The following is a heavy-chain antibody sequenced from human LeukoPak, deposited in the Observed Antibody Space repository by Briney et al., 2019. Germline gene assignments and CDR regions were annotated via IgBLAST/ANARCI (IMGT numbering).Heavy chain of an antibody. J-gene: IGHJ5*02. CDR2: IYYSGST. D-gene: IGHD5-12*01. CDR3: ARAGGGYDLRSAVNWFDP. V-gene: IGHV4-59*01. Sequence: PSETLSLTCTVSGGSISSYYWSWIRQPPGKGLEWIGYIYYSGSTNYNPSLKSRVTISVDTSKNQFSLKMSSVTAADTAVYYCARAGGGYDLRSAVNWFDPWGQGTLVNVSS. CDR1: GGSISSYY.